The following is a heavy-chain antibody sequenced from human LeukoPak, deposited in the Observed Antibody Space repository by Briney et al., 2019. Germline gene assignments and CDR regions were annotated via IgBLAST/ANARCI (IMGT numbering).Heavy chain of an antibody. D-gene: IGHD6-19*01. V-gene: IGHV1-2*02. CDR1: GYTFTSYD. CDR3: ARGVAVAGTSLSY. CDR2: INPNSGGT. J-gene: IGHJ4*02. Sequence: ASVKVSCKASGYTFTSYDINWVRQATGQGLEWMGWINPNSGGTNYAQKFQGRVTMTRDTSISTAYMELSRLRSDDTAVYYCARGVAVAGTSLSYWGQGTLVTVSS.